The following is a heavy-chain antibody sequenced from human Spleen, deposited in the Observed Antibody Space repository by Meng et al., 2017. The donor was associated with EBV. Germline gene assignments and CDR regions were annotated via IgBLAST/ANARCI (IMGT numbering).Heavy chain of an antibody. Sequence: QGQLGQLGAEVKKPGASVKVSCKTSGYTFTSFEINWVRQATGQGLEWMGWMRPKSGNTGYAQKFQGRVTLTRNTSISTAYMELTNLRSEDTAIYYCARGKCSTTSCPIDHWGQGTLVTVSS. J-gene: IGHJ4*02. CDR3: ARGKCSTTSCPIDH. V-gene: IGHV1-8*01. CDR2: MRPKSGNT. D-gene: IGHD2-2*01. CDR1: GYTFTSFE.